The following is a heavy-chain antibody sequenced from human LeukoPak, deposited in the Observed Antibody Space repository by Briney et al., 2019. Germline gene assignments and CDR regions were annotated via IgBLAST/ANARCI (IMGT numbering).Heavy chain of an antibody. J-gene: IGHJ5*02. Sequence: GGSLRLSCAASGFTFSSYAMSWVRQAPGKGLEWVSAISGSGGSTYYADSVKGRFTISRDNSKNTLYLQMNSLRAEDTAVYYCAKDPFYCSGGSCYFFGFDAWGQGTLVTVYS. CDR3: AKDPFYCSGGSCYFFGFDA. V-gene: IGHV3-23*01. CDR1: GFTFSSYA. CDR2: ISGSGGST. D-gene: IGHD2-15*01.